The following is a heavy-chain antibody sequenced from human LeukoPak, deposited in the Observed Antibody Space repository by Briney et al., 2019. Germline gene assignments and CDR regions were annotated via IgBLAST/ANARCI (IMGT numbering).Heavy chain of an antibody. CDR2: INPNSGGT. CDR1: GYTFTGYY. CDR3: ARVPYCSGGSCYMDWFDP. J-gene: IGHJ5*02. V-gene: IGHV1-2*02. D-gene: IGHD2-15*01. Sequence: ASVKVSCKASGYTFTGYYMHGVRQAPGQGVEWRGWINPNSGGTNYSQKFQGRVTMTRDTSISTAYMELSRLRSDDTAVYYCARVPYCSGGSCYMDWFDPWGQGTLVTVSS.